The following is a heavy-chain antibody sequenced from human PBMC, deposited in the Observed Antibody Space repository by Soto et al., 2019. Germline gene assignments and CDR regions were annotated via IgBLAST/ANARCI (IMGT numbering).Heavy chain of an antibody. J-gene: IGHJ5*02. V-gene: IGHV4-39*01. CDR2: IYYSGST. CDR1: GGSISSSSYY. Sequence: SEILSLACTVSGGSISSSSYYWGWIRQPPGEGLEWIGSIYYSGSTYYNPSLKSRVTISVDTSKNQFSLKLSSVTAADTAVYYCARKDSNNWYRWGQGTLVTVSS. D-gene: IGHD6-13*01. CDR3: ARKDSNNWYR.